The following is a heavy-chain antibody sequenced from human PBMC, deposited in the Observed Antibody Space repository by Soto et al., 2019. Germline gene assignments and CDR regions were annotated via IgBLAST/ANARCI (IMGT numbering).Heavy chain of an antibody. CDR1: GFTFDDYA. V-gene: IGHV3-9*01. J-gene: IGHJ6*02. D-gene: IGHD3-22*01. CDR3: ARVYYYMRYYYYGMDV. CDR2: ISWNSGSI. Sequence: GGSLRLSCAASGFTFDDYAMHWVRQAPGKGLEWVSGISWNSGSIGYADSVKGRFTISRDNAKNSLYLQMSSLRSEDTAVYYCARVYYYMRYYYYGMDVWGQGTTVTVSS.